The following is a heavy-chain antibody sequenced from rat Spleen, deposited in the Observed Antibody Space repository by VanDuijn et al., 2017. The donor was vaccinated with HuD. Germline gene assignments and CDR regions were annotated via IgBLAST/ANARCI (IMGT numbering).Heavy chain of an antibody. CDR2: INTDGGST. CDR1: GFTFSSYW. Sequence: EVQLVETGGGLVQPGRSLKLSCVASGFTFSSYWMYWIRQAPGKGLEWVSSINTDGGSTYYPDSVKGRFTISRDNAKSTLYLQMNSLRSEDTATYYCTRTGPRHFDYWGQGVMVTVSS. V-gene: IGHV5-58*01. CDR3: TRTGPRHFDY. J-gene: IGHJ2*01.